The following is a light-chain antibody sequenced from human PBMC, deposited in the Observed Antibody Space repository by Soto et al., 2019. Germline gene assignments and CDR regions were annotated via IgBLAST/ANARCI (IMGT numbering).Light chain of an antibody. CDR3: QQYDNWPRT. CDR2: DAS. J-gene: IGKJ1*01. Sequence: EKVMTQSPATLSVSPGERATLSCRASQSVRSNLAWYQQKPGQPPRLLIYDASTRATGIPSRFSGSGSGTEFTLTISSLKSEDFAVYYCQQYDNWPRTFGRGTKVDI. V-gene: IGKV3-15*01. CDR1: QSVRSN.